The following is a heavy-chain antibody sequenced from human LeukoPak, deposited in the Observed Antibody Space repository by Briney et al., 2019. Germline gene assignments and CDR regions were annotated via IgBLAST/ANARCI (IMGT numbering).Heavy chain of an antibody. J-gene: IGHJ4*02. V-gene: IGHV3-9*01. CDR2: ISWNSGSI. D-gene: IGHD6-19*01. Sequence: PGRSLRLSCAASGFTFDDYAMHWVRQAPGKGLEWVSGISWNSGSIGYADSVKGRFTISRDNAKNSLYLQMNSLRAEDTALYYCARDRGGWYGARDYWGQGTLVTVSS. CDR1: GFTFDDYA. CDR3: ARDRGGWYGARDY.